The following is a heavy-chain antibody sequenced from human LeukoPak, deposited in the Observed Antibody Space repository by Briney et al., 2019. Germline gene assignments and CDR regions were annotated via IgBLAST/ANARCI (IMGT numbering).Heavy chain of an antibody. V-gene: IGHV3-23*01. CDR2: IGGSSGKT. CDR3: ARDQLGAVLYFDY. Sequence: GGSLRLSCAASGFTFSNYAMSWFRQAPGKGLEWVSSIGGSSGKTYYADSVKGRFTISRDNSKNTLYLQINSLRVEDTAVYYCARDQLGAVLYFDYWGQGALVTVSS. CDR1: GFTFSNYA. J-gene: IGHJ4*02. D-gene: IGHD1-1*01.